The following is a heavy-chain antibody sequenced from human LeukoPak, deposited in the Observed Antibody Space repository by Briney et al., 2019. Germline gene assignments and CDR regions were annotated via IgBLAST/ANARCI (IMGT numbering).Heavy chain of an antibody. CDR2: IYYSGST. CDR3: ARVLTNSYSNYFGYYYYMDV. CDR1: GGSISSSSYY. D-gene: IGHD4-11*01. Sequence: SETLSLTCTVSGGSISSSSYYWGWIRQPPGKGLEWIGSIYYSGSTYYNPSLKSRVTISVDTSKNQFSLKLSSVTAADTAVYYCARVLTNSYSNYFGYYYYMDVWGKGTTVTVSS. J-gene: IGHJ6*03. V-gene: IGHV4-39*07.